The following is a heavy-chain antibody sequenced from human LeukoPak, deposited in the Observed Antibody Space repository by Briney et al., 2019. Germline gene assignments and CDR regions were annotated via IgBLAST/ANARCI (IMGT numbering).Heavy chain of an antibody. CDR3: ARDRSIVGAPYFDY. D-gene: IGHD1-26*01. V-gene: IGHV3-74*01. Sequence: GGSLRLSCAASGFTFSSYWMHWVRQAPGKGLVWVLRINSDGSSTSYADSVKGRFTISRDNAKNTLYLQMNSLRAEDTAVYYCARDRSIVGAPYFDYWGQGTLVTVSS. CDR1: GFTFSSYW. J-gene: IGHJ4*02. CDR2: INSDGSST.